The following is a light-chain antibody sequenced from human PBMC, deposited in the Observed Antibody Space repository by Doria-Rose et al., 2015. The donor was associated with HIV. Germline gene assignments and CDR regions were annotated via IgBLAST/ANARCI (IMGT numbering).Light chain of an antibody. CDR2: DGS. V-gene: IGKV3-20*01. Sequence: TQSPGTLSLSPGERATLSCRASQSFSSNYLAWYQQKPGQAPSLLIYDGSTSATGIPDRFSASEFGTDFTLTVNRLEPEDFALYYCHQYGTSWTFGQGTKVEI. J-gene: IGKJ1*01. CDR3: HQYGTSWT. CDR1: QSFSSNY.